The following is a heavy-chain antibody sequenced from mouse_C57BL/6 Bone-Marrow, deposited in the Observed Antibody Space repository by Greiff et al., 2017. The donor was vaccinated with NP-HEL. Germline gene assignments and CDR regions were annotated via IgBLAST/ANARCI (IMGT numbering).Heavy chain of an antibody. V-gene: IGHV1-61*01. J-gene: IGHJ1*03. D-gene: IGHD1-1*01. CDR1: GYTFTSYW. CDR3: AREGGSSYGYFDV. CDR2: IYPSDSET. Sequence: VQLQQPGAELVRPGSSVKLSCKASGYTFTSYWMDWVKQRPGQGLEWIGNIYPSDSETHYNQKFKDKATLTVDKSSRTAYMQLSSLTSEDSAVYYCAREGGSSYGYFDVGGTGTTVTVSS.